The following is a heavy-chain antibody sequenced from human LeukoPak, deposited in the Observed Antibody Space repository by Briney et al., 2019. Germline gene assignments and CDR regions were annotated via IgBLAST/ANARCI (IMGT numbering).Heavy chain of an antibody. CDR1: GFTFSSYA. Sequence: GGSLRLSCAASGFTFSSYAMSWVRQAPGKGLEWVSAISGSGGSTYYADSVRGRFTISRDNSKNTLYLQMNSLRAEDTAVYYCAMGFSYYDPMRGKWGQGTLVTVSS. CDR2: ISGSGGST. CDR3: AMGFSYYDPMRGK. D-gene: IGHD3-3*01. V-gene: IGHV3-23*01. J-gene: IGHJ4*02.